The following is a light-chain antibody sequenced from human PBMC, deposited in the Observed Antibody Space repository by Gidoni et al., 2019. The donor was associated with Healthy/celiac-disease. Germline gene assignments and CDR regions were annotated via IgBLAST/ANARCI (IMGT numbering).Light chain of an antibody. CDR3: QAWDSSTVV. V-gene: IGLV3-1*01. CDR1: KLGNKY. CDR2: QDN. Sequence: SYELTQPPSVSVSPGQTASITCSGVKLGNKYACWYQQTPGQSPMLVISQDNTRPSGIPARFSGSSSGNTATLTISGTQTMDEADYSCQAWDSSTVVFGGGTKLTVL. J-gene: IGLJ2*01.